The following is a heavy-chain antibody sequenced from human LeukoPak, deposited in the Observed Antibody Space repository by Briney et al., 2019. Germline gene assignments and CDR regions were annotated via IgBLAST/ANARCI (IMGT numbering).Heavy chain of an antibody. D-gene: IGHD3-16*01. CDR1: GYTFSSYH. J-gene: IGHJ3*02. CDR2: STPWDGSQ. CDR3: ARDLAEVVALPHDAFDM. V-gene: IGHV1-46*01. Sequence: ASVKVSCKASGYTFSSYHMHWVRQAPGQGLEGMGISTPWDGSQSHAQKFRGGVTMTRDTSTSTVYMELSSLRAEDTAVYYCARDLAEVVALPHDAFDMWGQGTKVTVSS.